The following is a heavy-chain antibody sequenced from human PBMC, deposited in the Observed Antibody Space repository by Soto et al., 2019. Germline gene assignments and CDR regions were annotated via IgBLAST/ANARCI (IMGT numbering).Heavy chain of an antibody. J-gene: IGHJ4*02. Sequence: EVQLLESGGGLVQPGGSLRLSCAASGFTFSSYAMSWVRQAPGKGLEWVSGISGSGGSTYYADSVKGRFTTSRDNSKNTLYLQMNSLSAEDTAVYYCAKDLKQWLVPGFDYWGQGTLVTVSS. CDR3: AKDLKQWLVPGFDY. CDR2: ISGSGGST. V-gene: IGHV3-23*01. D-gene: IGHD6-19*01. CDR1: GFTFSSYA.